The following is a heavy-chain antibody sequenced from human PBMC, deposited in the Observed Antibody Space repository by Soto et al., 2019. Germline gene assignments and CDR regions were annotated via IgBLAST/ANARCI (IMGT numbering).Heavy chain of an antibody. Sequence: SETLSLTCAVYGGSFSGYYWSWIRQPPGKGLEWIGGINHSGSTNYNPSLKSRVTISVDTSKNQFSLKLSSVTAADTAVYYCAREASVGSGFDYWGQGTLVTVSS. J-gene: IGHJ4*02. CDR1: GGSFSGYY. CDR2: INHSGST. V-gene: IGHV4-34*01. D-gene: IGHD3-10*01. CDR3: AREASVGSGFDY.